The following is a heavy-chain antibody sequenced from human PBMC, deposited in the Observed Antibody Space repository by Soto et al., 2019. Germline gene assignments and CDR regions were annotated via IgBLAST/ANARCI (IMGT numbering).Heavy chain of an antibody. Sequence: EVQLVESGGGLVQPGRSLRLSCAASELTFDDYAMHWVGQAPGKGLEWVSGISWSSGIIGYADSVKGRFTISRDNAKNFLYLQMNSLRAEDTALYYCAKPYSSSWYGGFDYWGQGTLVTVSS. V-gene: IGHV3-9*01. CDR1: ELTFDDYA. D-gene: IGHD6-13*01. J-gene: IGHJ4*02. CDR2: ISWSSGII. CDR3: AKPYSSSWYGGFDY.